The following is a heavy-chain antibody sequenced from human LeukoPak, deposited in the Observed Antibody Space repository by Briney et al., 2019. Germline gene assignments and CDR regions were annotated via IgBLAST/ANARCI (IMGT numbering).Heavy chain of an antibody. CDR1: EFSFSNHW. CDR2: IKEDGSET. V-gene: IGHV3-7*01. D-gene: IGHD5-18*01. Sequence: GGSLRLSCAVSEFSFSNHWMTWVRQAPGKGLEWVANIKEDGSETFYVDSVKGRFTISRDNARNSLYLQMNSLRAEDTAVYYCARDGPTAYFDYWGQGTLVTVSS. J-gene: IGHJ4*02. CDR3: ARDGPTAYFDY.